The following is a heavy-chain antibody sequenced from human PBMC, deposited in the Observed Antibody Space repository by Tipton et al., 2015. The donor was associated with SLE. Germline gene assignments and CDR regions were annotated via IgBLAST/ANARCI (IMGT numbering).Heavy chain of an antibody. V-gene: IGHV4-59*11. Sequence: TLSLTCTVSGGSFTSHYWNWIRQPPGKGLERIGHIYYSGSTNYNPSLKSRVTISVDTSKNQFSLTLTSLIAADTAVYYCAREDEYSSSPGSFDFWGRGTMVTVSS. CDR3: AREDEYSSSPGSFDF. D-gene: IGHD6-6*01. J-gene: IGHJ3*01. CDR2: IYYSGST. CDR1: GGSFTSHY.